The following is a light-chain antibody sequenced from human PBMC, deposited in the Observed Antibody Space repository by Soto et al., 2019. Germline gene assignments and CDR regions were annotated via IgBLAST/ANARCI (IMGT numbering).Light chain of an antibody. Sequence: EIVLTQSPATLSLSPGERATLSCRASQSVSSYLAWYQQKPGQAPRLLIYDASNRATGIPARFSGSGSGTDFTLTISSLENEDFAVYYCQQRSNWVSFGGGTKVEIK. CDR2: DAS. CDR1: QSVSSY. V-gene: IGKV3-11*01. J-gene: IGKJ4*01. CDR3: QQRSNWVS.